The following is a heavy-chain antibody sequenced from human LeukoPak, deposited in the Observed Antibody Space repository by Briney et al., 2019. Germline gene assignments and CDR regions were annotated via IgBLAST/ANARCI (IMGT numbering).Heavy chain of an antibody. CDR3: AKGSSGWYDPFDY. Sequence: GGTLRLSCAASGFTFTHYGMNWVRQAPGKGLEWVSGIRANGETTYYADSVRGRFTISRDNAKNSLYLQMNSLRAEDMALYYCAKGSSGWYDPFDYWGQGTLVTVSS. CDR2: IRANGETT. J-gene: IGHJ4*02. V-gene: IGHV3-23*01. D-gene: IGHD6-19*01. CDR1: GFTFTHYG.